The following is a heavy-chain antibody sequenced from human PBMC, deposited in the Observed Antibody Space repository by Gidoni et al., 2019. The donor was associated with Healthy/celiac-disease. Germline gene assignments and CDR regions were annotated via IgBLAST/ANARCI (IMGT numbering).Heavy chain of an antibody. J-gene: IGHJ4*02. D-gene: IGHD3-10*01. CDR3: ARGRPEGVRGVMSGYFDY. V-gene: IGHV3-30*04. Sequence: QVQLVESGGGVVQPGRSLRISCAASGFTVSSDAVHWVRQAPGKGLEWVAVISYDGSNKYYADSVKGRFTISRDNSKNTLYLQMNSLRAEDTAVYYCARGRPEGVRGVMSGYFDYWGQGTLVTVSS. CDR1: GFTVSSDA. CDR2: ISYDGSNK.